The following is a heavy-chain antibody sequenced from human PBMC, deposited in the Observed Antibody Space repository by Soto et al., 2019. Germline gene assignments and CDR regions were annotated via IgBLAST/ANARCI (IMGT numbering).Heavy chain of an antibody. CDR3: ARAIRLTVTTHFDY. J-gene: IGHJ4*02. CDR2: IWYDGSNK. Sequence: QVQLVESGGGVVQPGRSLRLSCAASGFTFSSYDIHWVRQAPGKGLEWVAVIWYDGSNKDYGDSVKGRFTISRDNSKNTLYLQMNSLSAEDTAVYYCARAIRLTVTTHFDYWGQGTLVTVSS. V-gene: IGHV3-33*01. D-gene: IGHD4-17*01. CDR1: GFTFSSYD.